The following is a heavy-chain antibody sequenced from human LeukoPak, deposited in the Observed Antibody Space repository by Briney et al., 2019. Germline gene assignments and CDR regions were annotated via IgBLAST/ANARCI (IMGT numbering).Heavy chain of an antibody. D-gene: IGHD7-27*01. Sequence: GGSLRLSCAASGFTFSSYAMHWVRQAPGKGLEWVAVISYDGSNKYYADSVKGRFTISRDNSKSTVSLQMDTLRTEDTALYYCARENWDFDFWGQGTLVTVSS. J-gene: IGHJ4*02. V-gene: IGHV3-30-3*01. CDR1: GFTFSSYA. CDR3: ARENWDFDF. CDR2: ISYDGSNK.